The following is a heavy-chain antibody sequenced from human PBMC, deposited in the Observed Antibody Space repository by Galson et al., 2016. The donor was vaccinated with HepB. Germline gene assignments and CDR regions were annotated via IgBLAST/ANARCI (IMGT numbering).Heavy chain of an antibody. J-gene: IGHJ2*01. D-gene: IGHD4/OR15-4a*01. CDR3: AKDIDYNHWSFDL. Sequence: SLRLSCAASGSTFSSYAMIWVRQAPGKGLEWVSSISNTGHSTYYADSVKGRFTISRDNSKNTVYLQMNSLRAEDTAVYYCAKDIDYNHWSFDLWGRGTLVSVS. CDR2: ISNTGHST. V-gene: IGHV3-23*01. CDR1: GSTFSSYA.